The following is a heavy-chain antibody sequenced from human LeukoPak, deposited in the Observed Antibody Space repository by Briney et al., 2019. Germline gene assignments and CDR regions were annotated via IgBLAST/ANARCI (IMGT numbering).Heavy chain of an antibody. Sequence: GESLKISCKGSGYSFTSYWIGWVRQMPGKGLEWMGIIYPVDSDTRYSPSFQGQVTISADKSISTAYLQWSSLKASDTAMYYCARQAYDFWSGYSPLYYYYMDVWGKGTTVTVSS. CDR3: ARQAYDFWSGYSPLYYYYMDV. D-gene: IGHD3-3*01. CDR1: GYSFTSYW. V-gene: IGHV5-51*01. CDR2: IYPVDSDT. J-gene: IGHJ6*03.